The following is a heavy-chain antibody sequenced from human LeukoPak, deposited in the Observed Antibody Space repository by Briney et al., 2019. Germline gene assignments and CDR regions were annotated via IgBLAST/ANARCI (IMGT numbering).Heavy chain of an antibody. CDR3: ARDVDVAGTAFDI. CDR1: GYTFTSYD. CDR2: MNPNSGNT. J-gene: IGHJ3*02. D-gene: IGHD6-19*01. V-gene: IGHV1-8*01. Sequence: ASVKVSCKASGYTFTSYDINWVRQATGQGLEWMGWMNPNSGNTGYAQKFQGRVTMTRNTSISTAYMELSSLRSEDTAVYYCARDVDVAGTAFDIWGQGTMVTVSS.